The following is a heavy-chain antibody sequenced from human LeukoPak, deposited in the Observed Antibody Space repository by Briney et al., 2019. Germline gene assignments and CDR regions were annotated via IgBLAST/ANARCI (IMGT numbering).Heavy chain of an antibody. CDR2: IGSDGGTT. J-gene: IGHJ4*02. CDR1: RFTFSTYV. CDR3: VKDGGTLWNTLSSYFDY. D-gene: IGHD3-16*01. V-gene: IGHV3-64D*06. Sequence: GGSLRLSCSASRFTFSTYVMHWVRQAPGKGLEYVSAIGSDGGTTYYADSVKGRFTISRDNSKNTLYLQMSSLRAGDTAVYYCVKDGGTLWNTLSSYFDYWGQGTLVTVSS.